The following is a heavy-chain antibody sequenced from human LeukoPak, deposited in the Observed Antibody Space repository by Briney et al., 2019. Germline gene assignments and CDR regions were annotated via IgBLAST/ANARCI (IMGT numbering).Heavy chain of an antibody. J-gene: IGHJ4*02. CDR1: SGSISSYY. CDR3: ARQSRDGDYIAKLFDY. V-gene: IGHV4-59*08. CDR2: ISYSGST. D-gene: IGHD4-17*01. Sequence: NPSETLSLTCSVSSGSISSYYWSWIRQPPGRGLEWIGHISYSGSTNYNPSLKSRVTISVDMSKNQFSLQLSSVTAADTAVYYCARQSRDGDYIAKLFDYWGQGTLVTVSS.